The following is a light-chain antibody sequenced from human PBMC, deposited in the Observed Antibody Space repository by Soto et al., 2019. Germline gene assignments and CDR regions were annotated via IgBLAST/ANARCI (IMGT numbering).Light chain of an antibody. CDR3: QQHNNWTWT. CDR1: ERIYSAY. CDR2: GAS. Sequence: VVLTQSPCTLSLSRGERATLSCRASERIYSAYLGWYQQKPGQAPRLLIYGASSRATGIADRFSGSGSGTDFTLTISSLQSEDFAVYYCQQHNNWTWTFGQGTKVDI. V-gene: IGKV3D-20*02. J-gene: IGKJ1*01.